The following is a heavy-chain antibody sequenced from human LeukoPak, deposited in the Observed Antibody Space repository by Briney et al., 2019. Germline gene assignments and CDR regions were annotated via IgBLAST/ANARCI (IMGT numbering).Heavy chain of an antibody. V-gene: IGHV3-53*01. D-gene: IGHD2-2*01. CDR1: GFTVSSNY. Sequence: PGGSLRLSCAASGFTVSSNYMSWVRQAPGKGLEWVSVIYSGGSTYYADSVKGRFTISRDNSKNTLYLQMNSLRAEDTAVYYCARGQGVVVPAALDYFDYWGQGTLVTVSS. CDR2: IYSGGST. J-gene: IGHJ4*02. CDR3: ARGQGVVVPAALDYFDY.